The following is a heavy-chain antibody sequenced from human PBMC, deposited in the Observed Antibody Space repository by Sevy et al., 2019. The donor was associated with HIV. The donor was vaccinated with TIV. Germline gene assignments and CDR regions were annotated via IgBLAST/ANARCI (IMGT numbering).Heavy chain of an antibody. Sequence: GGSLRLSCTASGFTFGDYAMRWFRQAPGKGLEWVGFIRSKAYGGTTEYAASVKGRFTISRDDSKSIAYLQMNSLKTEDTAVYYCTLIVVVALGFDPWGQGTLVTVSS. CDR1: GFTFGDYA. D-gene: IGHD2-15*01. CDR2: IRSKAYGGTT. J-gene: IGHJ5*02. V-gene: IGHV3-49*03. CDR3: TLIVVVALGFDP.